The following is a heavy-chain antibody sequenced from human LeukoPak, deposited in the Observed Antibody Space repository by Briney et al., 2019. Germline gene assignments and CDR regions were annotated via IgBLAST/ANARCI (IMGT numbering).Heavy chain of an antibody. Sequence: SETLSLTCTVSGGSISSYYWSWIRQPAGEGLEWIGRIYTSGSTNYNPSLKSRVTMSVDTSKNHFSPKLSSVTAADTAVYYCARDPDPYGSGGFDSWGQGTLVTVSS. CDR2: IYTSGST. V-gene: IGHV4-4*07. J-gene: IGHJ4*02. CDR1: GGSISSYY. CDR3: ARDPDPYGSGGFDS. D-gene: IGHD3-10*01.